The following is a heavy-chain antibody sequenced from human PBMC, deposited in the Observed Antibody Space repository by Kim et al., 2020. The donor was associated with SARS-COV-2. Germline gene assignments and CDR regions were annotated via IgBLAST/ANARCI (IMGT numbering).Heavy chain of an antibody. CDR1: GFTFSGYS. D-gene: IGHD2-15*01. V-gene: IGHV3-21*04. CDR3: ARDLVTAVFTYGMDV. Sequence: GGSLRLSCAASGFTFSGYSIHWFRQAPGQSLEWFSSIGTISSNTYNSGVAKGRLPFARADDKNSLLLQMTSMRAEDTAVYYCARDLVTAVFTYGMDVWGPGPTVTVSS. J-gene: IGHJ6*02. CDR2: IGTISSNT.